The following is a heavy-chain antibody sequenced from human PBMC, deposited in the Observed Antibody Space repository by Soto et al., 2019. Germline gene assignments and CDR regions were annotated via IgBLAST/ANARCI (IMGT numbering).Heavy chain of an antibody. CDR1: GGSISSYY. CDR2: IYYSGST. CDR3: ARLPFVTVTHRAFDI. V-gene: IGHV4-59*08. J-gene: IGHJ3*02. Sequence: SETLPLTCTVSGGSISSYYWIWIRQPPGKGLEWIGYIYYSGSTNYNPSLKSRVTISVDTSKNQFSLKLSSVTAADTAVYYCARLPFVTVTHRAFDIWGQGTMVTVSS. D-gene: IGHD4-17*01.